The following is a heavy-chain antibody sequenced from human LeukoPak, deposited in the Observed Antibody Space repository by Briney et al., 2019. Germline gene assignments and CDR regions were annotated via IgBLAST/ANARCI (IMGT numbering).Heavy chain of an antibody. CDR2: ISAYNGNT. CDR3: ARATGGYYYYMDV. Sequence: ASAKVSCKASGYTFTSYGISWVRQAPGQGLEWMGWISAYNGNTNYAQKFQGRVTITTDESTSTAYMELSSLRSEDTAVYYCARATGGYYYYMDVWGKGTTVTVSS. CDR1: GYTFTSYG. J-gene: IGHJ6*03. V-gene: IGHV1-18*01. D-gene: IGHD1-14*01.